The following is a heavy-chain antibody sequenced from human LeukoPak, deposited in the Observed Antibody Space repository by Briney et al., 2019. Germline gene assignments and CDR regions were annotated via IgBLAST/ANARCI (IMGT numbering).Heavy chain of an antibody. Sequence: PSETLTLTCTVSGGSISSYYWSWIRQPPGKGLEWLGYIYYSGSTSYNPSLRSRVTLSVDTSKNQFTLKLYPVTAADTAVYYCARAGTLQSNPSAFDIWGQGTMVTVSS. CDR2: IYYSGST. J-gene: IGHJ3*02. CDR3: ARAGTLQSNPSAFDI. CDR1: GGSISSYY. V-gene: IGHV4-59*01. D-gene: IGHD5-24*01.